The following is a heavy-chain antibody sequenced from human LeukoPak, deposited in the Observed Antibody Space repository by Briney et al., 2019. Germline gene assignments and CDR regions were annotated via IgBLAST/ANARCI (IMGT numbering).Heavy chain of an antibody. CDR2: IYTSAST. Sequence: SQTLSLTCTVSGGSISSGSYYWSWIRQPAGKGLEWIGRIYTSASTNYNPSLKTRVTISVDTSKNQFSLKLSSVTAADTAVYYCARDPGGSYPRMGYYGMDVWGQGTTVTVSS. J-gene: IGHJ6*02. CDR3: ARDPGGSYPRMGYYGMDV. V-gene: IGHV4-61*02. CDR1: GGSISSGSYY. D-gene: IGHD1-26*01.